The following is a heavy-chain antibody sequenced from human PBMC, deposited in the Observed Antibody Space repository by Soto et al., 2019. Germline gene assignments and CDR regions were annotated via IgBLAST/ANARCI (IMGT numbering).Heavy chain of an antibody. J-gene: IGHJ5*02. Sequence: ASVKVSCKASGYTFTSYGISWVRQAPGQGLEWMGWISAYNGNTNYAQKLQGRVTMTTDTSTSTAYMELRSLRSDDTAVYYCARGPYGYSSPRQMRGRYNWFDPWGQGTLVTVSS. D-gene: IGHD6-19*01. CDR2: ISAYNGNT. CDR1: GYTFTSYG. V-gene: IGHV1-18*01. CDR3: ARGPYGYSSPRQMRGRYNWFDP.